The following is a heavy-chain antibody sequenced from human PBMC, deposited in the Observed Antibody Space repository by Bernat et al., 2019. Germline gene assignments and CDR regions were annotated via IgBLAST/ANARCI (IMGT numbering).Heavy chain of an antibody. CDR2: ISSSSSYI. J-gene: IGHJ3*02. CDR3: AKDTMELEPGAFDI. CDR1: GFTFSSYS. D-gene: IGHD1-1*01. Sequence: EVQLVESGGGLVKPGGSLRLSCAASGFTFSSYSMNWVRQAPGKGLEWVSSISSSSSYIYYADSVKGRFTISRDNAKNSLYLQMNSLRAEDTAVYYCAKDTMELEPGAFDIWGQGTMVTVSS. V-gene: IGHV3-21*04.